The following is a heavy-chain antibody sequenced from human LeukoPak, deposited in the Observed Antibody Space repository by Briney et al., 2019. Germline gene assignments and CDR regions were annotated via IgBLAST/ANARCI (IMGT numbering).Heavy chain of an antibody. Sequence: SETLSLTCAVYGGSFSGYYWSWIRQPPGKGLEWIGEINRSGSTNYNPSLKSRVTISVDTSKNQFSLKLSSVTAADTAVYYCARAPNYYDSSGYWRLIYYFDYWGQGTLVTVSS. CDR1: GGSFSGYY. V-gene: IGHV4-34*01. CDR2: INRSGST. CDR3: ARAPNYYDSSGYWRLIYYFDY. D-gene: IGHD3-22*01. J-gene: IGHJ4*02.